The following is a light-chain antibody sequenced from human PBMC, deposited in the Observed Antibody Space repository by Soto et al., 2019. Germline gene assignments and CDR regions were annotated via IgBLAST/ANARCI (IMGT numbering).Light chain of an antibody. CDR2: WAS. Sequence: DIVMTQSPDSLAVSLGERAAINCKSSQSVLHTNNKNYLAWYQQKPGQPPKLLMYWASTRESGVPDRLSGSGSGTDFTLTISSLQAEDVAVYYCQQYYSIPHTFGQGTKLEIK. J-gene: IGKJ2*01. V-gene: IGKV4-1*01. CDR1: QSVLHTNNKNY. CDR3: QQYYSIPHT.